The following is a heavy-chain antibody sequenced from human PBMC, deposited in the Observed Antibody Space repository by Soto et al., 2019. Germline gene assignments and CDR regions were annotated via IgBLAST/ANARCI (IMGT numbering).Heavy chain of an antibody. CDR3: ARDQADSSSWFYYYYGMDV. CDR2: ISAYNGNT. D-gene: IGHD6-13*01. V-gene: IGHV1-18*01. CDR1: GYTFTSYG. J-gene: IGHJ6*02. Sequence: GASVKVSCKASGYTFTSYGISWVRQAPGQGLERMGWISAYNGNTNYAQKLQGRVTMTTDTSTSTAYMELRSLRSDDTAVYYCARDQADSSSWFYYYYGMDVWGPGTTVTVSS.